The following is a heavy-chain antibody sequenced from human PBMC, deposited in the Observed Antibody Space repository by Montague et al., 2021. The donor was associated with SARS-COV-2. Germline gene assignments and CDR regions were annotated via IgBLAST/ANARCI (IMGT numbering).Heavy chain of an antibody. D-gene: IGHD3-10*01. J-gene: IGHJ5*02. CDR1: GGSISSSSYY. V-gene: IGHV4-39*01. Sequence: SETLSLTCTVSGGSISSSSYYWGWIRQPPEKGLEWIGSIYYSGSTYYNPSLKSRVTISVDTSKNQFSLKLSSVTAADTAVYYCARNPADYYGSGSYPTWENWFDPWGQGTLATVSS. CDR2: IYYSGST. CDR3: ARNPADYYGSGSYPTWENWFDP.